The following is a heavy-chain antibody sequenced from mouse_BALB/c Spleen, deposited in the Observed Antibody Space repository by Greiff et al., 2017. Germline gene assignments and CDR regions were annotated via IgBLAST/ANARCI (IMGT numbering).Heavy chain of an antibody. CDR2: IDTSDSYT. J-gene: IGHJ3*01. CDR3: ARNYYRSWFAY. D-gene: IGHD2-14*01. Sequence: QVQLKQPGAELVMPGASVKMSCKASGYTFTDYWMHWVKQRPGQGLEWIGAIDTSDSYTSYNQKFKGKATLTVDESSSTAYMQLSSLTSEDSAVYYCARNYYRSWFAYWGQGTLVTVSA. V-gene: IGHV1-69*01. CDR1: GYTFTDYW.